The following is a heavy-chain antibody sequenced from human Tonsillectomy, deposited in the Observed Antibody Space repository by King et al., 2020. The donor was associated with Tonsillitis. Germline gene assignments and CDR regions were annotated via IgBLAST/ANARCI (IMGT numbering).Heavy chain of an antibody. Sequence: QLQESGTRLVKPSETLSLTCTVSGGSISSTNYCWGWIRQPPGKGLEWTGSICYSGSTYYNPSLKSRVSISEDTSKNQFSLKLSSVTAADTAVYYCARALGAGIWFDPWAQGTLVTVSS. CDR1: GGSISSTNYC. D-gene: IGHD3-10*01. CDR3: ARALGAGIWFDP. V-gene: IGHV4-39*07. J-gene: IGHJ5*02. CDR2: ICYSGST.